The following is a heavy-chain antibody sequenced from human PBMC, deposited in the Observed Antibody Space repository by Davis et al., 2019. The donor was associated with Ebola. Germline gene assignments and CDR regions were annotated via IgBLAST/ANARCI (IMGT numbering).Heavy chain of an antibody. V-gene: IGHV4-59*08. CDR1: GGSISSYY. CDR3: ARGGGWFDP. D-gene: IGHD3-16*01. Sequence: SETLSLTCTVSGGSISSYYWSWFRQPPGKGLEWIGYIYYSGNTNYNPSLKSRVSISVDTSRHQFSLKLSSLTAADTAVYFCARGGGWFDPWGQGTLVTVSS. J-gene: IGHJ5*02. CDR2: IYYSGNT.